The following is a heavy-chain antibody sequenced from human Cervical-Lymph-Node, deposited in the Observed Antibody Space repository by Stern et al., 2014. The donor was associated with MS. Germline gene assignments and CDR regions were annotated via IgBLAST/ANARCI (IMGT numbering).Heavy chain of an antibody. Sequence: EVQLEESGGGLVQPGGSLRLSCAASGFTFVDYAMNWVRQVPGQGLEWVSGISWNSGILGYADSVKGRFTISRDNAKKSLYLQMNSLRNEDTALYFCAKDKGAAAGTVGNFDYWGQGTLVTVSS. CDR2: ISWNSGIL. J-gene: IGHJ4*02. V-gene: IGHV3-9*01. CDR1: GFTFVDYA. D-gene: IGHD6-13*01. CDR3: AKDKGAAAGTVGNFDY.